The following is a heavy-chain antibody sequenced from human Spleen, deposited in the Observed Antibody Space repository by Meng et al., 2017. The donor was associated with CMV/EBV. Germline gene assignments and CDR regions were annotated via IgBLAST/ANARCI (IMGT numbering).Heavy chain of an antibody. CDR1: GGSFSGYY. J-gene: IGHJ4*02. V-gene: IGHV4-34*01. CDR2: INHSGST. D-gene: IGHD5-18*01. Sequence: QVQLTQWGAGLLKPSETLSLTCAVYGGSFSGYYWSWIRQPPGKGLEWIGEINHSGSTNYNPSLKSRVTISVDTSKNQFSLKLSSVTAADTAVYYCAGGIGYSYGNGDYWGQGTLVTVSS. CDR3: AGGIGYSYGNGDY.